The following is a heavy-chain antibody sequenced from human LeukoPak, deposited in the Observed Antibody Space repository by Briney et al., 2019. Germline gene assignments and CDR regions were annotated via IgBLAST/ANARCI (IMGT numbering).Heavy chain of an antibody. D-gene: IGHD6-6*01. CDR2: IYYSGST. V-gene: IGHV4-30-4*01. J-gene: IGHJ6*03. Sequence: PSQTLSLTCTVSGGSISSGDYYWSWLRQPPGKGLEWIGYIYYSGSTNYNPSLKSRVTMSVDTSKNQFSLKLSSVTAADTAVYYCVAAARRDYYYYMDVWGKGTTVTVSS. CDR1: GGSISSGDYY. CDR3: VAAARRDYYYYMDV.